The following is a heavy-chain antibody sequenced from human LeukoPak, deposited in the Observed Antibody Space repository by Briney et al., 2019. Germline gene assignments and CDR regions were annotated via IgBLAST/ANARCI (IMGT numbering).Heavy chain of an antibody. CDR1: GGSFSGYY. D-gene: IGHD3-10*01. CDR3: AGSRLLWFGEGDY. Sequence: PSETLSLTCAVYGGSFSGYYWSWIRQPPGKGLEWIGEINHTGSTNYNPSLKSRVTISVDTSKNQFSLKLSSVTAADTAVYYCAGSRLLWFGEGDYWGQGTLVTVSS. J-gene: IGHJ4*02. V-gene: IGHV4-34*01. CDR2: INHTGST.